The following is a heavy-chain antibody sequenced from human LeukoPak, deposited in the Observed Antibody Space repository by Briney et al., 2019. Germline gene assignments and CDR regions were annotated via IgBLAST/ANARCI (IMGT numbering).Heavy chain of an antibody. Sequence: PSQTLSLTCTVSGGSISSGSYYWSWIRQPAGKGLEWIGRIYTSGSTNYNPSLKSRVTTSADTSKNQFSLKLSSVTAADTAVYYCARGYCSSTSCYWRYWGQGILVTVSS. CDR3: ARGYCSSTSCYWRY. V-gene: IGHV4-61*02. J-gene: IGHJ4*02. D-gene: IGHD2-2*01. CDR2: IYTSGST. CDR1: GGSISSGSYY.